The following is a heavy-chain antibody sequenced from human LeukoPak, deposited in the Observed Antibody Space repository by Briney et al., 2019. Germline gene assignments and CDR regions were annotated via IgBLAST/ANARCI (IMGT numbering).Heavy chain of an antibody. D-gene: IGHD6-13*01. CDR2: IIPIFGTT. Sequence: SVTVSCTSSGGTFSSYAISWVRQAPGQGLEWMGGIIPIFGTTNYAQKFLGRVTITADESTSTAYMDLSSLRSEDTAVYYCASPRLMGIAAAGGSFDQWGQGTLVTVSS. CDR1: GGTFSSYA. J-gene: IGHJ4*02. V-gene: IGHV1-69*13. CDR3: ASPRLMGIAAAGGSFDQ.